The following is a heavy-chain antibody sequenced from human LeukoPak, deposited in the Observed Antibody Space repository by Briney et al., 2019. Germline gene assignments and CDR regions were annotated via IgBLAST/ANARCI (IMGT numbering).Heavy chain of an antibody. Sequence: PVKVSCKASAGTFSSYAISWVRQAPGQGLEWMGRIIPIFGTANYAQKFQGRVTITADKSTSTAYMELSSLRSEDTAVYYCARGGYCSGGSCYPIDYWGQGTLVTVSS. D-gene: IGHD2-15*01. CDR2: IIPIFGTA. J-gene: IGHJ4*02. CDR3: ARGGYCSGGSCYPIDY. CDR1: AGTFSSYA. V-gene: IGHV1-69*06.